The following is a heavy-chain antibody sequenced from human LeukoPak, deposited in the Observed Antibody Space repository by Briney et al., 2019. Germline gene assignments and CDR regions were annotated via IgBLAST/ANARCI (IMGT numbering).Heavy chain of an antibody. Sequence: SQTLSLTCTVSGDSISSGSLYWSWIRQPAGKGLEWIGRVHSSGTTNYNPALKSRVTISLDTSKNQFSLKMSSVTAADTAVYYCARDKQWLIQDYHYGMDVWGQGTTVIVSS. D-gene: IGHD6-19*01. CDR2: VHSSGTT. CDR3: ARDKQWLIQDYHYGMDV. J-gene: IGHJ6*02. V-gene: IGHV4-61*02. CDR1: GDSISSGSLY.